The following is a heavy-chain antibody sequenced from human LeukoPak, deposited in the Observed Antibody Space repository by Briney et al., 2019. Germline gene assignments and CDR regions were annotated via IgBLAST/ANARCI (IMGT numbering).Heavy chain of an antibody. CDR1: GFTFSSYA. CDR3: ARDPGGYAFDI. CDR2: ISSNGGST. V-gene: IGHV3-64*01. Sequence: PGGSLRLSCAASGFTFSSYAMHWVRQAPGKGLEYVSAISSNGGSTYYANSVKGRFTISRDNSKNTLYLQMNSLRAEDTAVYYCARDPGGYAFDIWGQGTMVTVSS. J-gene: IGHJ3*02. D-gene: IGHD3-16*01.